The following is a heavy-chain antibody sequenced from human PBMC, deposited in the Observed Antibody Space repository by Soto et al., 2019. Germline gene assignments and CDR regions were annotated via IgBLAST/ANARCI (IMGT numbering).Heavy chain of an antibody. Sequence: VQLAESGGSVAQPGGSLRLSCAGSGLTFSSFAMNWVRPTPGSGLVWLSYIGRSGETIYYAKSVKGRVTIPRDNAKSAMFLQMNGLRVEDTGSYYCARDSRVGAASRTTFYYWGRGTQVTVSA. D-gene: IGHD2-2*01. CDR1: GLTFSSFA. CDR3: ARDSRVGAASRTTFYY. CDR2: IGRSGETI. V-gene: IGHV3-48*03. J-gene: IGHJ4*02.